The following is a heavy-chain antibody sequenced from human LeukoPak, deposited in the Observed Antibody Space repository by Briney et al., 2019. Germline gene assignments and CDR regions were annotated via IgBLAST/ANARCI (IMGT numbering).Heavy chain of an antibody. CDR1: GFPHSDYA. D-gene: IGHD5-12*01. CDR2: IPYDGSNQ. V-gene: IGHV3-30-3*01. J-gene: IGHJ4*02. Sequence: GESLTLSCAPSGFPHSDYAMHWVHQAPGKGREWVAVIPYDGSNQYYADSLKGRFTISRDNSKNTLYLLINTLSPEDTAVYYCARDYEWLRALDYWGQGTLVTVSS. CDR3: ARDYEWLRALDY.